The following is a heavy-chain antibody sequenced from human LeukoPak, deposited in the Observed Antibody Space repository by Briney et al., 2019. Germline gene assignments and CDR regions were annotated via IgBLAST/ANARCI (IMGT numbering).Heavy chain of an antibody. CDR3: GLTGTNTYYYYGMDV. D-gene: IGHD1/OR15-1a*01. V-gene: IGHV1-8*01. CDR1: GYTFTSYD. J-gene: IGHJ6*02. CDR2: MNPNSGNT. Sequence: ASVKVSCKASGYTFTSYDINWVRQATGQGLEWMGWMNPNSGNTGYAQKFQGRVTMTRNTSISTAYMELSSLRSEDTAVYYCGLTGTNTYYYYGMDVWGQGTTVTVSS.